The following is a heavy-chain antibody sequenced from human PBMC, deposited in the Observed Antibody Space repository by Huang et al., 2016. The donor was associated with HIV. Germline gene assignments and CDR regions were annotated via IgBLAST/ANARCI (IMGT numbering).Heavy chain of an antibody. CDR1: GGTFSSYA. CDR2: IIPIFGTA. D-gene: IGHD3-22*01. V-gene: IGHV1-69*13. CDR3: ARARGYYDSSVSYYFDY. J-gene: IGHJ4*02. Sequence: QVQLVQSGAEVKKPGSSVNVSCKASGGTFSSYAISWVRQAPGQGLEWMGWIIPIFGTANYAQKFQGRVTITADESTSTAYMELSSLRSEDTAVYYCARARGYYDSSVSYYFDYWGQGTLVTVSS.